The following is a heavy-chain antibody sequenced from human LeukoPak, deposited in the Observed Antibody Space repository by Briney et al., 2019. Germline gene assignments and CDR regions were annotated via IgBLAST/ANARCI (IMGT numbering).Heavy chain of an antibody. D-gene: IGHD6-13*01. Sequence: ASVKVSCKASGYTFTGYYMHWVRQAPGQGLEWMGWINPNSGGTNCAQKFQGRVTMTRDTSISTAYMELSRLRSDDTPVYYCARPSSSWSHGVYNWFDPWGQGTLVTVSS. CDR1: GYTFTGYY. J-gene: IGHJ5*02. CDR3: ARPSSSWSHGVYNWFDP. CDR2: INPNSGGT. V-gene: IGHV1-2*02.